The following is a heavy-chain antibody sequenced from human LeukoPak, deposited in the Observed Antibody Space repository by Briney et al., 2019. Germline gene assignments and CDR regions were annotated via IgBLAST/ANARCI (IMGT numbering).Heavy chain of an antibody. D-gene: IGHD3-10*01. CDR3: ARDSFRLWFGELLYYMDV. V-gene: IGHV4-61*02. J-gene: IGHJ6*03. Sequence: PSQTLSFTCTVSGGSISSGSYYWSWIRQPAGKGLEWIGRIYTSGSTNYNPSLKSRVTISVDTSKNQFSLKLSSMTAADTAVYYCARDSFRLWFGELLYYMDVWGKGTTVTVSS. CDR2: IYTSGST. CDR1: GGSISSGSYY.